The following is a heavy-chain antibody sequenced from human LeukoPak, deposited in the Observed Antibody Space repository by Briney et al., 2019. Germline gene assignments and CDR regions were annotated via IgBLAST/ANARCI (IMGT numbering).Heavy chain of an antibody. J-gene: IGHJ6*03. CDR1: GGSISRGGYY. CDR2: IYYSGST. Sequence: PSETLSLTGTVSGGSISRGGYYWSWIRQRPGKGLEWIGYIYYSGSTYYNPSLKSRVTISVDTSKNQFSLKLSSVTAADTAVYYCAREPRITGTTSRYYYMDVWGKGTTVTVSS. CDR3: AREPRITGTTSRYYYMDV. D-gene: IGHD1-7*01. V-gene: IGHV4-31*03.